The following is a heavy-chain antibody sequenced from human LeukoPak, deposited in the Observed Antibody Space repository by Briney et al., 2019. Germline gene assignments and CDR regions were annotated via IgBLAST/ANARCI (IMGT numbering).Heavy chain of an antibody. Sequence: SETLSLTCAVYGGSFSSYYWSWIRQPPGKGLEWIGYIYYSGSTNYNPSLKSRVTISVDTSKNQFSLKLSSVTAADTAVYYCARGRPAAYYYYYYMDVWGKGTTVTVSS. D-gene: IGHD2-2*01. J-gene: IGHJ6*03. CDR2: IYYSGST. V-gene: IGHV4-59*01. CDR1: GGSFSSYY. CDR3: ARGRPAAYYYYYYMDV.